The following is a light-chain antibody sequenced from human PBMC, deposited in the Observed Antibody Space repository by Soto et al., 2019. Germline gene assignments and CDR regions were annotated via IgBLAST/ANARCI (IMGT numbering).Light chain of an antibody. V-gene: IGKV3-20*01. Sequence: ENGLTQSPGTLSLSPGERATLSCRASQTVTNSFFAWYQQKPGQAPRLLIYGISSRATGIPDRFSGWGSGTDFTLTISRLEPEDFVVYFCQQYSTLPHTFGHGTKLEVK. CDR3: QQYSTLPHT. CDR1: QTVTNSF. CDR2: GIS. J-gene: IGKJ2*01.